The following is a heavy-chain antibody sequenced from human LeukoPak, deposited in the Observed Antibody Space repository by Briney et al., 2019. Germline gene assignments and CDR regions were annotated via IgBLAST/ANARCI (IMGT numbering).Heavy chain of an antibody. Sequence: SETLSLTCTVSGGSISSGGYYWGWLRQHPGNGLEWIGNIYYSGSTYYNPSLKSRITMSVDTSKNQFSLNLTSVTAADTAVYFCARVVSYCRSSRCYDGLDYWGQGTLVTVSS. D-gene: IGHD2-2*01. V-gene: IGHV4-31*03. CDR1: GGSISSGGYY. J-gene: IGHJ4*02. CDR3: ARVVSYCRSSRCYDGLDY. CDR2: IYYSGST.